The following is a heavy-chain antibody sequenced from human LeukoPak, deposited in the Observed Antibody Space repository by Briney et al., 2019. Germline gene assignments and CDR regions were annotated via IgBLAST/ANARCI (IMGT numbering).Heavy chain of an antibody. CDR3: ARGSDYYDSSAAIGY. Sequence: ASVKVSCKASGYTFTGYYMHWVRQAPGQGLEWMGRINPNSGGTNYAQKFQGRVTMTRDTSISTAYMELSRLRSDDTAVYYCARGSDYYDSSAAIGYWGQGTLVTVSS. CDR2: INPNSGGT. D-gene: IGHD3-22*01. V-gene: IGHV1-2*06. J-gene: IGHJ4*02. CDR1: GYTFTGYY.